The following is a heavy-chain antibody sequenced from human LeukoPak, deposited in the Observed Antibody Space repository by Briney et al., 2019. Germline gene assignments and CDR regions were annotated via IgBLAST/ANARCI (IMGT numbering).Heavy chain of an antibody. J-gene: IGHJ4*02. V-gene: IGHV3-23*01. CDR2: ISGSGGST. D-gene: IGHD1-26*01. CDR3: AKDPHSGSYRYFDY. CDR1: GFTFSSYA. Sequence: GGSLRLSCAASGFTFSSYAMSWVRQAPGKGLEWVSAISGSGGSTYYADSVKGRFTISRDNSKNTLYLQMDSLRAEDTAVYYCAKDPHSGSYRYFDYWGQGTLVTVSS.